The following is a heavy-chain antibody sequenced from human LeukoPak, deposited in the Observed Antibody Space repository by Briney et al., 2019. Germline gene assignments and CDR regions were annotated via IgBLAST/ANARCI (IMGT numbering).Heavy chain of an antibody. CDR3: AKSIYDSSGYYSDFDY. Sequence: GGSLRLSCAASGFTFSSYAMSWVRQAPGKGLEWVSAISGSGASTYSADSVKGRFTISRGNSKNTVHLQMNSLRAEDTAVYYCAKSIYDSSGYYSDFDYWGQGTQVTVSS. CDR1: GFTFSSYA. V-gene: IGHV3-23*01. CDR2: ISGSGAST. D-gene: IGHD3-22*01. J-gene: IGHJ4*02.